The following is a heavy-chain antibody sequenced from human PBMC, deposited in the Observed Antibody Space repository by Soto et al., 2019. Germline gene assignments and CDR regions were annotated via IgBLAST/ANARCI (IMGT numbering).Heavy chain of an antibody. CDR1: GGSISSYY. J-gene: IGHJ5*02. Sequence: QVQLQESGPGLVKPSETLSLTCTVSGGSISSYYWSWIRQPPGKGLEWIGYIYYSGRTNYNPSLKSRATRSVDTSKNQFSLKLSSVTAADTAVYYCARGYCSSTSCYIWDNWFDPWGQGTLVTVSS. V-gene: IGHV4-59*01. CDR3: ARGYCSSTSCYIWDNWFDP. CDR2: IYYSGRT. D-gene: IGHD2-2*02.